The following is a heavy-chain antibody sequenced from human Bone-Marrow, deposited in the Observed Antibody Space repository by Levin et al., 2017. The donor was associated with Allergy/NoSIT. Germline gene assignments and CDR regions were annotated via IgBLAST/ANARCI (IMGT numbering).Heavy chain of an antibody. CDR1: GYTFTSFY. Sequence: ASMKVSCQASGYTFTSFYLHWVRQAPGQGLEWMGWINPYNGDTKFAPEFQRRITMTRDTSISTAYLWLSALTSDDTAVYYCMRDYNWNFANWGQGTLVTVSS. CDR3: MRDYNWNFAN. V-gene: IGHV1-2*02. CDR2: INPYNGDT. J-gene: IGHJ4*02. D-gene: IGHD1-20*01.